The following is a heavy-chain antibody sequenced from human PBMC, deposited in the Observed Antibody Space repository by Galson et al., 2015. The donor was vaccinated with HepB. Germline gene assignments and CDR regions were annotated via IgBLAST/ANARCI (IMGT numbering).Heavy chain of an antibody. CDR2: IYESGRT. Sequence: TLSLTCTVSGGSITSYYWNWIRQPPGKGLEWIGYIYESGRTNYNPSLKSRVTMSVDTSKKEFSLNLNAVTDADTAVYYCARGRRTYFYGSGSHSLYFDYWGQGTLVTVSS. CDR1: GGSITSYY. CDR3: ARGRRTYFYGSGSHSLYFDY. V-gene: IGHV4-59*01. J-gene: IGHJ4*02. D-gene: IGHD3-10*01.